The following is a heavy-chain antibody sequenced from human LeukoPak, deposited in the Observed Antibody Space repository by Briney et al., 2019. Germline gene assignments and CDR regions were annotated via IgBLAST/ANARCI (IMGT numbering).Heavy chain of an antibody. CDR2: IYYSGST. CDR3: ASSAMVRGANDY. V-gene: IGHV4-39*07. Sequence: KPSETLSLTCTVSGGSISSSSYYWGWIRQPPGKGLEWIGSIYYSGSTNYNPSLKSRVTISVDTSKNQFSLKLSSVTAADTAVYYCASSAMVRGANDYWGQGTLVTVSS. D-gene: IGHD3-10*01. CDR1: GGSISSSSYY. J-gene: IGHJ4*02.